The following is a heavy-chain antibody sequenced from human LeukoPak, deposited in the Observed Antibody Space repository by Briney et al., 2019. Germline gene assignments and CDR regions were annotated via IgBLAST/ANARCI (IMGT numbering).Heavy chain of an antibody. J-gene: IGHJ6*03. Sequence: ASVKVSCKASGYTFTGYYMHWVRQAPGQGREWMGWINPNSGGTNYSQNFQGRVTMTRDTSISTAYMELSRLRSDDTAVYYCAREEVTIFGVVVNYYYYMDVWGKGTTVTVSS. CDR1: GYTFTGYY. CDR2: INPNSGGT. CDR3: AREEVTIFGVVVNYYYYMDV. D-gene: IGHD3-3*01. V-gene: IGHV1-2*02.